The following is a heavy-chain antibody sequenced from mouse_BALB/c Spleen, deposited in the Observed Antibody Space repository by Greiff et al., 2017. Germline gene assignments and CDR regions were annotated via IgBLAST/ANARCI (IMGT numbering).Heavy chain of an antibody. CDR3: ARSGDGYYRFAY. V-gene: IGHV1-87*01. Sequence: QVQLQQSGAELARPGASVKLSCKASGYTFTSYWMQWVKQRPGQGLEWIGAIYPGDGDTRYTQKFKGKATLTADKSSSTAYMQLSSLASEDSAVYYCARSGDGYYRFAYWGQGTLVTVSA. CDR1: GYTFTSYW. J-gene: IGHJ3*01. CDR2: IYPGDGDT. D-gene: IGHD2-3*01.